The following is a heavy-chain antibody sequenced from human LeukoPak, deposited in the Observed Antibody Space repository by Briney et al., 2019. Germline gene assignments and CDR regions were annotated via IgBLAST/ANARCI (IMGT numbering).Heavy chain of an antibody. D-gene: IGHD4-11*01. J-gene: IGHJ4*02. Sequence: SQTLSLTCTVSGGSISSGDYYWSWIRQPPGKGLEWIGYIYYSGSTDYNPSLKSRVTMSLDTSKNQFSLKLSSVTAADTAVYYYVSVLTTVTTTLNYFDHWGQGTLVTVSS. V-gene: IGHV4-30-4*03. CDR3: VSVLTTVTTTLNYFDH. CDR1: GGSISSGDYY. CDR2: IYYSGST.